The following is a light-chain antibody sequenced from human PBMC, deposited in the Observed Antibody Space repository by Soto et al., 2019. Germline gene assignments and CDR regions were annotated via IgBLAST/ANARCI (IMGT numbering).Light chain of an antibody. Sequence: ENVLTQSPGTLSLSPGERATLSCRASQSVSSNLAWYQQKPGQAPRLLIYGASSRATGIPDRFIGSGSGTHFTLTISRLEPEDFALYYCQQYGSSPRISFGQGTRLEIK. V-gene: IGKV3-20*01. CDR1: QSVSSN. CDR2: GAS. CDR3: QQYGSSPRIS. J-gene: IGKJ5*01.